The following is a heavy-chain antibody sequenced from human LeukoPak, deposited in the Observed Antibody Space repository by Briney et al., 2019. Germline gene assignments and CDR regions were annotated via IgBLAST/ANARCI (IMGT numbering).Heavy chain of an antibody. D-gene: IGHD7-27*01. CDR1: GFTFSSYA. J-gene: IGHJ4*02. Sequence: GGSLRLSCAASGFTFSSYAMHWVRQAPGKGLEWVAVISYDGSNKYYADSVKGRFTISRDNSKNTLYLQMNSLRAEDTAVYYCARDSLGYYWGQGTLVTVSS. CDR3: ARDSLGYY. V-gene: IGHV3-30-3*01. CDR2: ISYDGSNK.